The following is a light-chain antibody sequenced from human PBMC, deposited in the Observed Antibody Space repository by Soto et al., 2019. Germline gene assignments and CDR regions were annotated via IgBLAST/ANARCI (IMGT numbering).Light chain of an antibody. J-gene: IGLJ1*01. CDR3: GSYTSRSTGV. CDR1: SSDVGGYNY. CDR2: EVN. Sequence: QSALTQPASVSGSPGQSITISCTGTSSDVGGYNYVSWYQQHPGKAPKLMIYEVNNRPSGVSNRFSGSKSGNTASLTISGLQAEDEADYYCGSYTSRSTGVFGTGTKLTVL. V-gene: IGLV2-14*01.